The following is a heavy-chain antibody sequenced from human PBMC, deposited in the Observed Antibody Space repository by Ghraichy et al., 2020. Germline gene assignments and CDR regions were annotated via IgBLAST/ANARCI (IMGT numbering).Heavy chain of an antibody. V-gene: IGHV4-34*01. CDR2: INHSGST. J-gene: IGHJ4*02. D-gene: IGHD6-13*01. Sequence: SETLSLTCAVSGGSFSGYYCCWICHPPAKGLEWIGEINHSGSTNYNPSLKSRVTLSVYTSKNQFPLKLSFVTAADTAVYYCARAPVRMAAAGHFDYWGQGSLVTVSS. CDR1: GGSFSGYY. CDR3: ARAPVRMAAAGHFDY.